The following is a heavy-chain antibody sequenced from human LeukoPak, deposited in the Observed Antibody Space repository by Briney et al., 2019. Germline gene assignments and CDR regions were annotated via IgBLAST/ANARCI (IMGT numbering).Heavy chain of an antibody. J-gene: IGHJ3*02. CDR3: AKESGDYVSGAFDI. CDR1: GFTFSSYG. Sequence: GGSLRLSCAASGFTFSSYGMRWVRQAPGKGLEWVAFIRYDGSNKYYADSVKGRFTISRDNSKNTLYLQMNSLRAEDTAVYYCAKESGDYVSGAFDIWGQGTMVTVSS. D-gene: IGHD4-17*01. CDR2: IRYDGSNK. V-gene: IGHV3-30*02.